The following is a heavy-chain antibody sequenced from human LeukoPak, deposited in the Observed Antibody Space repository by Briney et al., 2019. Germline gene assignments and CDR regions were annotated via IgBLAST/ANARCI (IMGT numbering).Heavy chain of an antibody. V-gene: IGHV3-21*01. CDR2: ISSSRNYK. J-gene: IGHJ4*02. Sequence: GGSLRLSYAASGFSFSDYSLSWVRQAPGKGLEWVSSISSSRNYKYYSDSVKGRFTISTDNAKYSLDLQMNSLRVEDTALYYCARGSSGAGYYFDYWGLGTLVTVSS. CDR3: ARGSSGAGYYFDY. D-gene: IGHD3-22*01. CDR1: GFSFSDYS.